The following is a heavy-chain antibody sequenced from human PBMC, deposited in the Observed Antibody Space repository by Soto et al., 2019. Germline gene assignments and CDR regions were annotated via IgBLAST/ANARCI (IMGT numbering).Heavy chain of an antibody. CDR2: IIPILGIA. Sequence: QVQLVQSGAEVKKPGSSVKVSCKASGGTFSSYTISWVRQAPGQGLEWMGRIIPILGIANYAQKFRGRVTITADKSTSTAYMELSSLRSEDTAVYYCARFDRGDDIKFEYFQHWGQGTLVTVSS. D-gene: IGHD4-17*01. J-gene: IGHJ1*01. CDR1: GGTFSSYT. CDR3: ARFDRGDDIKFEYFQH. V-gene: IGHV1-69*02.